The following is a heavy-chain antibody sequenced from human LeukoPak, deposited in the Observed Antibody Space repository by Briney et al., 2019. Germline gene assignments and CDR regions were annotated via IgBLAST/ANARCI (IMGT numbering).Heavy chain of an antibody. Sequence: PGGSLRLSCVASGFTFNSYDMSWVRQAPGEGLEWVSGISSSGSPTYYADAVKGRFSVSRDNSKNTLHLQMNSLRAEDTAVYYCAIRGGRAAAGTGRFDYWGQGTLVTVSS. CDR2: ISSSGSPT. CDR1: GFTFNSYD. V-gene: IGHV3-23*01. D-gene: IGHD6-13*01. J-gene: IGHJ4*02. CDR3: AIRGGRAAAGTGRFDY.